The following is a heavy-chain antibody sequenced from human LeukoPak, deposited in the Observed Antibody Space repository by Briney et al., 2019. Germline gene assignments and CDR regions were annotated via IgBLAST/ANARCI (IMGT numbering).Heavy chain of an antibody. J-gene: IGHJ4*02. V-gene: IGHV4-38-2*01. D-gene: IGHD3/OR15-3a*01. Sequence: SETLSLTCAVSGYSISSGYYWAWIRQPPGKGLEWIGSIYHSGSTYYNPSLKSRVTISVDTSKNQFSLKLNSVTAADTAVYYCASYFWTGYYFDYWGQGILVTVSS. CDR1: GYSISSGYY. CDR2: IYHSGST. CDR3: ASYFWTGYYFDY.